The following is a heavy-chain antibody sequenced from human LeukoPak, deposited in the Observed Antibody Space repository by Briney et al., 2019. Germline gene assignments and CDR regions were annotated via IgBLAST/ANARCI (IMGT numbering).Heavy chain of an antibody. CDR1: GGSFSGYY. CDR2: INHSGST. V-gene: IGHV4-34*01. CDR3: ASEPTYYDILTGTLS. D-gene: IGHD3-9*01. J-gene: IGHJ4*02. Sequence: SETLSLTCAVYGGSFSGYYWSWIRQPPGKGLEWIGEINHSGSTYYNPSLKSRVTISVDTSKNQFSLKLSSVTAADTAVYYCASEPTYYDILTGTLSWGQGTLVTVSS.